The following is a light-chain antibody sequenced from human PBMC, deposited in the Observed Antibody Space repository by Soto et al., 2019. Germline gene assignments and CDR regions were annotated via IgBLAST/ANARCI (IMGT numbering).Light chain of an antibody. J-gene: IGLJ3*02. CDR3: SAYISSNIV. Sequence: QSALTQPASVSGSPGQSITISCTGTRSDVADYNYVSWYQQHPGKAPKLMIYEVSYRPSGISNCFSGSKSGNTASLTISGLQAEDEADYYCSAYISSNIVFGGGTKLTVL. CDR1: RSDVADYNY. CDR2: EVS. V-gene: IGLV2-14*01.